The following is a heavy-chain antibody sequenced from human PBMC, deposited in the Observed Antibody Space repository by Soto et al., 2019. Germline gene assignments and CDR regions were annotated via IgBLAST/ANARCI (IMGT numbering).Heavy chain of an antibody. CDR2: ISSTTNYI. V-gene: IGHV3-21*01. Sequence: GGSLRLSCAASGFTFTRYSMNWVRQAPGKGLEWVSSISSTTNYIYYADSMKGRFTVSRDNAKNSVYLEMNSLSAEDTALYYCARESEDLTSNFDYWGQGTLVTV. J-gene: IGHJ4*02. CDR1: GFTFTRYS. CDR3: ARESEDLTSNFDY.